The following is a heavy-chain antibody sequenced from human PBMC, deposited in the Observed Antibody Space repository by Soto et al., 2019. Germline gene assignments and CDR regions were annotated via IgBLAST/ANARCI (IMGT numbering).Heavy chain of an antibody. Sequence: GGSLRPSCATSGFIFNTYAMHWVRQAPGKGLEWVAFILFDGSKKYYADSVKGRFTISRDTSENTLYLQMNSLRVEDTAVYYCARAALSGFNSNWYAAWLDSWGQGALVTVSS. J-gene: IGHJ5*01. D-gene: IGHD2-8*01. CDR1: GFIFNTYA. CDR2: ILFDGSKK. V-gene: IGHV3-30-3*01. CDR3: ARAALSGFNSNWYAAWLDS.